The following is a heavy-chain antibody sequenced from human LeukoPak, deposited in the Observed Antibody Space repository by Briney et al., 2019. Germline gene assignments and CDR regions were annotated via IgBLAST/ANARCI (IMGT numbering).Heavy chain of an antibody. Sequence: PGRSLRLSCVASGFTFSSYAMHWVRQAPGKGLEWVAVISYDGSYKYYADSVKGRFTISRDNSENTLYLQMHSLRVEDTAVYYCARAPSVGATTLDYWGQGTLVTVSS. CDR3: ARAPSVGATTLDY. V-gene: IGHV3-30*04. CDR2: ISYDGSYK. J-gene: IGHJ4*02. D-gene: IGHD1-26*01. CDR1: GFTFSSYA.